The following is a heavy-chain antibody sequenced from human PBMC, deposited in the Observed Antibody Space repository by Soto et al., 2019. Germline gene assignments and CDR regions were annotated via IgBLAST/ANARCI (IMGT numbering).Heavy chain of an antibody. J-gene: IGHJ6*02. CDR1: GYTFTGHY. Sequence: GASVKVSCKASGYTFTGHYMHWVRQVSGRRLEFLGWLKPDNGGTYYAPKFQGRVTFTRDTSNTTAYMEMSGLHSDDTAVYFCARDLCPLGSGSPCPTFGMDLWGQGTTVTVSS. CDR2: LKPDNGGT. D-gene: IGHD3-10*01. CDR3: ARDLCPLGSGSPCPTFGMDL. V-gene: IGHV1-2*02.